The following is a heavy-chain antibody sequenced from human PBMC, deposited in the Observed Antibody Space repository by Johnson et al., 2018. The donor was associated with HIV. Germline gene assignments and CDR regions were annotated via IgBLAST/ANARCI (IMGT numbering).Heavy chain of an antibody. V-gene: IGHV3-53*01. CDR1: GFTVSSNY. Sequence: VQLVESGGGLIQPGGSLRLSCAASGFTVSSNYMSWVRQAPGRGLEWVSVIYSGGSIYYTDSVKGRFTISRDTSRNTVYLQMNSLRVEDTAVYYCARAALWFGDHGFDVWGQGTMVTVSS. J-gene: IGHJ3*01. CDR3: ARAALWFGDHGFDV. D-gene: IGHD3-10*01. CDR2: IYSGGSI.